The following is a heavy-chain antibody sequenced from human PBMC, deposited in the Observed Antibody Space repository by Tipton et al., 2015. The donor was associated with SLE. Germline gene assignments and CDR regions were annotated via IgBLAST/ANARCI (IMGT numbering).Heavy chain of an antibody. V-gene: IGHV4-34*01. D-gene: IGHD3-10*01. CDR3: ARDPPSSYYYGMDV. CDR1: GGSFSGYY. Sequence: LRLSCAVYGGSFSGYYWSWIRQPPGKGLEWIGESNHSGSTNYNPSPKSRVTISVDTSKNQFSLKLSSVTAADTAVYYCARDPPSSYYYGMDVWGQGATVTVSS. CDR2: SNHSGST. J-gene: IGHJ6*02.